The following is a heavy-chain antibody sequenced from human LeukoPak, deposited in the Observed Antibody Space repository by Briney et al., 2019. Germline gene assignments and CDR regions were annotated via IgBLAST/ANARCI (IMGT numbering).Heavy chain of an antibody. CDR2: ISSSSSYI. V-gene: IGHV3-21*01. D-gene: IGHD3-3*01. CDR1: GLTFSSYS. J-gene: IGHJ6*02. CDR3: ARSVPSLRFLEWFPFEDYYGMDV. Sequence: GGSLRLSCAASGLTFSSYSMNWVRQAPGKGLEWVSSISSSSSYIYYADSVKGRFTISRDNAKNSLYLQMNSLRAEDTAVYYCARSVPSLRFLEWFPFEDYYGMDVWGQGTTVTVSS.